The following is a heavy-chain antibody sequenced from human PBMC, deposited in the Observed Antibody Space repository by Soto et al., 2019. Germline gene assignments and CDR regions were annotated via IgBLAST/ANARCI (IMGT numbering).Heavy chain of an antibody. D-gene: IGHD2-15*01. CDR1: GDSVSSNSAA. CDR2: TYYTSKWYN. V-gene: IGHV6-1*01. J-gene: IGHJ5*02. Sequence: PSQTLSLTCAISGDSVSSNSAAWNWIRQSPSRGLEWLGRTYYTSKWYNDYAVSVKSRITINPDTSKNQFPLQLNSVTPEDTAVYYCARDSRGYCSGGRCYIPPSGPWGQGTLVTVS. CDR3: ARDSRGYCSGGRCYIPPSGP.